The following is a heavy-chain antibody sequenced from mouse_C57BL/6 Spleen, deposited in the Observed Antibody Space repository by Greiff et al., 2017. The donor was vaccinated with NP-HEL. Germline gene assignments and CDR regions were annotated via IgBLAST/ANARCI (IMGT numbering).Heavy chain of an antibody. CDR3: ARRITTVVEPFYWYFDV. V-gene: IGHV1-72*01. J-gene: IGHJ1*03. D-gene: IGHD1-1*01. CDR1: GYTFTSYW. Sequence: QVHVKQSGAELVKPGASVKLSCKASGYTFTSYWMHWVKQRPGRGLEWIGRIDPNSGGTKYNEKFKSKATLTVDKPSSTAYMQLSSLTSEDSAVYYCARRITTVVEPFYWYFDVWGTGTTVTVSS. CDR2: IDPNSGGT.